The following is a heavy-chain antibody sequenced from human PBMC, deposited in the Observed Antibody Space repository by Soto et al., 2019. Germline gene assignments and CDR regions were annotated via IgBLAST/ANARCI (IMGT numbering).Heavy chain of an antibody. J-gene: IGHJ6*02. Sequence: QVQLVQSGAEVKKPGSSVKVSCKASGGTFSSYAISWVRQAPGQGLEWMGGIIPIFGTANYAQKFQGRVTITADESTSTAYMELSSLRSEDTAVYYCERSTAWITIFGVAQGYYYGMDVWGQGTTVTVSS. D-gene: IGHD3-3*01. CDR1: GGTFSSYA. CDR3: ERSTAWITIFGVAQGYYYGMDV. V-gene: IGHV1-69*12. CDR2: IIPIFGTA.